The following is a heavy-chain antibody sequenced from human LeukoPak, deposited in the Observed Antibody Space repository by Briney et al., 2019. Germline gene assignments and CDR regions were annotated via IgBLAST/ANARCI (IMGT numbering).Heavy chain of an antibody. CDR3: ARVSMLVYFDY. Sequence: SGGSLRLSCAASGFTFSSYEMNWVRQAPGKGLEWVSYISSSGSTMYYADSVKGRFTISRDNAKNSLFLLMNSLKAEDTAVYYCARVSMLVYFDYWGQGTLVTVSS. J-gene: IGHJ4*02. CDR1: GFTFSSYE. CDR2: ISSSGSTM. V-gene: IGHV3-48*03. D-gene: IGHD6-13*01.